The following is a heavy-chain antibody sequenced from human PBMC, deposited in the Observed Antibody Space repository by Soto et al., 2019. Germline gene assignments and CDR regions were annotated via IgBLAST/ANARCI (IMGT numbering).Heavy chain of an antibody. CDR2: INADNGNT. J-gene: IGHJ4*02. Sequence: ASVKVSCKASGYTFTNYALHWVRQAPGQRLEWMGWINADNGNTKYSQKFQGRVTIARDTSATTAYMELNSLRSEDTAVYYCARGDDSSTWPFDYWGQGTLVTAPQ. V-gene: IGHV1-3*01. CDR3: ARGDDSSTWPFDY. D-gene: IGHD6-13*01. CDR1: GYTFTNYA.